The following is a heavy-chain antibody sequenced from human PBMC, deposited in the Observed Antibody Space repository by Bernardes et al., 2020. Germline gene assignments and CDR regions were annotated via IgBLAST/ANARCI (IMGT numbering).Heavy chain of an antibody. CDR2: ISYDGSNK. Sequence: VGSLRLSCAASGFTFSSYGMHWVRQAPGKGLEWVAVISYDGSNKYYADSVKGRFTISRDNSKNTLYLQMNSLRAEDTAVYYCAKVARSRYGDYGMDVWGQGTTVTVSS. J-gene: IGHJ6*02. CDR1: GFTFSSYG. D-gene: IGHD4-17*01. V-gene: IGHV3-30*18. CDR3: AKVARSRYGDYGMDV.